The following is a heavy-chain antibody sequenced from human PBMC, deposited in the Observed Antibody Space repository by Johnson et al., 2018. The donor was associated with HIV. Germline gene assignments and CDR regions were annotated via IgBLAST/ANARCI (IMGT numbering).Heavy chain of an antibody. V-gene: IGHV3-66*01. CDR1: GFTVSSNY. CDR2: IYSGGST. D-gene: IGHD4-17*01. J-gene: IGHJ3*02. CDR3: ATGSPTVTTNAFDI. Sequence: VQLVESGGGLVQPGGSLRLSRAASGFTVSSNYMSWVRQAPWQGLEWVSVIYSGGSTYYADSVKGRFTISRDNSKNTLYLQMNSLRAEDTAVYYCATGSPTVTTNAFDIWGQGTMVTVSS.